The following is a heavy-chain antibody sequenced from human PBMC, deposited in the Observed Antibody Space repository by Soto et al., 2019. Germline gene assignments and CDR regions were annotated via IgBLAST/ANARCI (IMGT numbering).Heavy chain of an antibody. CDR1: GGSISRYY. V-gene: IGHV4-59*01. CDR3: ARGDYFVSAVWFDP. D-gene: IGHD5-12*01. CDR2: IYNSGST. J-gene: IGHJ5*02. Sequence: PSETLSLTCTVSGGSISRYYWSWIRQSPGKGLEWIEYIYNSGSTNYNPSLKSRVTISVDTSKNQFSLKLSSVTAADTAVYYCARGDYFVSAVWFDPWGQGTLVTVSS.